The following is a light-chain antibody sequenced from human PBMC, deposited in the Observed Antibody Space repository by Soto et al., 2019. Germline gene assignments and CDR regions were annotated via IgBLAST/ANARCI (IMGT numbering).Light chain of an antibody. Sequence: QSALTQPASVSGSPGQSITISCVGTSSDVGAYEFVSWYQQHPGKAPKLLIYEVTYRPSGISNRFSGSKSGYTASLTISGLQAEDESDYYCSSYTTSSTWVFGGGTKLTVL. CDR3: SSYTTSSTWV. CDR2: EVT. CDR1: SSDVGAYEF. J-gene: IGLJ3*02. V-gene: IGLV2-14*01.